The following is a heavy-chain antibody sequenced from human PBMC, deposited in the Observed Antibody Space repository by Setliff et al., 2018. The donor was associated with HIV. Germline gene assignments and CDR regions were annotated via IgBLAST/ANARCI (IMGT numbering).Heavy chain of an antibody. V-gene: IGHV1-69*10. D-gene: IGHD1-1*01. CDR2: IIPMLRVA. Sequence: SVKVSCKASGGTFRTYAISWVRQAPGQGLEWMGGIIPMLRVAKYAQNLQDRVTITADKSTGTAYMELSGLRSEDTAVDYCARGSNPTGNYDFYFLDVWGKGTTVTVSS. J-gene: IGHJ6*03. CDR1: GGTFRTYA. CDR3: ARGSNPTGNYDFYFLDV.